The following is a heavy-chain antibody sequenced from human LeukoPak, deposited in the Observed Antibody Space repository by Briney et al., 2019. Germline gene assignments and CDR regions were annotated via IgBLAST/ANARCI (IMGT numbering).Heavy chain of an antibody. D-gene: IGHD6-13*01. CDR2: INPSGGST. V-gene: IGHV1-46*01. Sequence: ASVKVSCKASGYTFTSYYMHWVRQAPGQGLEWMGIINPSGGSTSYAQKFQGRVTMTRDTSTSTVYMELSSLRSDDTAVYYCARQQLVPGGAFDIWGQGTMVTVSS. CDR3: ARQQLVPGGAFDI. CDR1: GYTFTSYY. J-gene: IGHJ3*02.